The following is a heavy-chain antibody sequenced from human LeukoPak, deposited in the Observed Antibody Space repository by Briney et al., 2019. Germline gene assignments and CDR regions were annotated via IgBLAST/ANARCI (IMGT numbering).Heavy chain of an antibody. D-gene: IGHD6-19*01. J-gene: IGHJ4*02. V-gene: IGHV3-33*06. CDR2: IWYDGSNK. Sequence: GRSLRLSCAASGFTFSSYGMHWVRQAPGKGLEWVAVIWYDGSNKYYADSVKGRFTISRDNSKNTLYLQRNSLRAEDTAVYYCAKTPGGSGLRFDYWGQGTLVTVSS. CDR1: GFTFSSYG. CDR3: AKTPGGSGLRFDY.